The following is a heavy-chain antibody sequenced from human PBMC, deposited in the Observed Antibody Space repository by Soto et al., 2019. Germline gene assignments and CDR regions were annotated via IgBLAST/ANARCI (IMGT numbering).Heavy chain of an antibody. Sequence: ASVKVSCKASGYTFTSYGISWVRQAPGQGFEWMGWISAYNGNTNYAQKLQGRVTMTTDTSTSTAYMELRSLRPDDTAVYYCARDPHIVVVPAAIEGWFDPWGQGTLVTVSS. D-gene: IGHD2-2*01. V-gene: IGHV1-18*01. J-gene: IGHJ5*02. CDR1: GYTFTSYG. CDR3: ARDPHIVVVPAAIEGWFDP. CDR2: ISAYNGNT.